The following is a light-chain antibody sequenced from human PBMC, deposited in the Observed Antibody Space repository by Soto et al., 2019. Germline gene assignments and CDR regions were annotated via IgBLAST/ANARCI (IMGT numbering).Light chain of an antibody. CDR1: QSVSSSY. Sequence: EIVLTQSPGTLSLSPGVRATLSCRASQSVSSSYLAWYQKKPGQAPRLLIYGASSRATGIPDRFSGSGSGTDFTLTISRLEPEDCAVYYCQQYGSSPPYTFGQGTKLEIK. CDR2: GAS. V-gene: IGKV3-20*01. CDR3: QQYGSSPPYT. J-gene: IGKJ2*01.